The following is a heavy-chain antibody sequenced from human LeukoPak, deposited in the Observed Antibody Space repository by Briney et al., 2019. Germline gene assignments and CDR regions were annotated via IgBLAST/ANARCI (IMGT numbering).Heavy chain of an antibody. D-gene: IGHD4-23*01. J-gene: IGHJ5*02. V-gene: IGHV1-69*05. CDR2: IIPIFGTA. CDR1: GGTFSSYA. Sequence: SVKVSCKASGGTFSSYAISWVRQAPGLGLEWMGGIIPIFGTANYAQKFQGRVTITTDESTSTAYMELSSLRSEDTAVYYCARESDYGGNSPWFDPWGQGTLVTVSS. CDR3: ARESDYGGNSPWFDP.